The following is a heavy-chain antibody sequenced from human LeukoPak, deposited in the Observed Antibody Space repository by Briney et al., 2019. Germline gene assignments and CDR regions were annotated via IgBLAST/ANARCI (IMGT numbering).Heavy chain of an antibody. CDR1: GYTFTGYY. V-gene: IGHV1-2*04. D-gene: IGHD6-13*01. J-gene: IGHJ5*02. CDR2: INPNSGGT. Sequence: ASVTVSCKASGYTFTGYYMHWVRQAPGQGLEWMGWINPNSGGTNYAQKFQGWVTMTRDASISTAYMELSSPRSEDTAVYYCARAMYSSSWYGWLDPWGQGTLVTVSS. CDR3: ARAMYSSSWYGWLDP.